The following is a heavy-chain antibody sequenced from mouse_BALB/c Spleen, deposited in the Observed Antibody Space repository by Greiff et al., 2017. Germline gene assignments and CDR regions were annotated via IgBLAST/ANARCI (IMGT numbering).Heavy chain of an antibody. D-gene: IGHD2-13*01. CDR2: IDPENGDT. J-gene: IGHJ4*01. CDR3: MRPYCGDYGGGVDY. V-gene: IGHV14-4*02. Sequence: VQLKESGAELVRSGASVKLSCTASGFNIKDYYMHWVKQRPEQGLEWIGWIDPENGDTEYAPKFQGKATMTADTSSNTAYLQLSSLTAEDTAVYYCMRPYCGDYGGGVDYWGEGNSETVSS. CDR1: GFNIKDYY.